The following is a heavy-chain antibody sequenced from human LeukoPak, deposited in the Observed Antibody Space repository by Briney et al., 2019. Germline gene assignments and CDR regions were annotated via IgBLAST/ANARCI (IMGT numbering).Heavy chain of an antibody. CDR3: ARGYCSGGSCLDAFDI. CDR1: GYSFTSYW. D-gene: IGHD2-15*01. J-gene: IGHJ3*02. CDR2: FYPGDSDT. Sequence: GESLRISCKGSGYSFTSYWIGWVGQMPGKGLEWMGIFYPGDSDTRYSPSFQGQVTISADKSISTAYLQWSSLKASDTAMYYCARGYCSGGSCLDAFDIWGQGTMVTVSS. V-gene: IGHV5-51*01.